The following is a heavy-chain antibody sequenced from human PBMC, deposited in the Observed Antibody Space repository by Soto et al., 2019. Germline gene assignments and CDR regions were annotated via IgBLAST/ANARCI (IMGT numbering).Heavy chain of an antibody. CDR1: GFSFSSYG. CDR2: ISGGGDST. V-gene: IGHV3-23*01. CDR3: ARGKDDYGDSDVWFDP. Sequence: EEQLLESGGGLVQPGGSLRLSCAASGFSFSSYGMSWVRQAPGKGLEWVSGISGGGDSTYYADSVKGRFTISRDKSKNTLYLQMNSLRAEDTAVYYCARGKDDYGDSDVWFDPWGQGTLVSVSS. D-gene: IGHD4-17*01. J-gene: IGHJ5*02.